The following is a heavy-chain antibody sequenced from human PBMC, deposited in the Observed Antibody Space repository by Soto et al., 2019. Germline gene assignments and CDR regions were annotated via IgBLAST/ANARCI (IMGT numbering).Heavy chain of an antibody. CDR1: CGSISSYY. V-gene: IGHV4-59*01. CDR2: VYYGGST. CDR3: ARSKSGSYFRY. J-gene: IGHJ4*02. D-gene: IGHD1-26*01. Sequence: SETLSLTCTVSCGSISSYYWSWIRQPPGKGLEWIGYVYYGGSTNYNPSLKSRVTISVDTSKNQFSLKLSSVTAADTAVYYCARSKSGSYFRYWGQGTLVTVSS.